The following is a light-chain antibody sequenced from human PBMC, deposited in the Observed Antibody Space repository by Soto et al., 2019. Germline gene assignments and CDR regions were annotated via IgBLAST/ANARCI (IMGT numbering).Light chain of an antibody. J-gene: IGKJ2*01. CDR3: QXYNNWPPYT. V-gene: IGKV3-15*01. Sequence: EIVMTQSPATLSVSPGERATLSCRXXXXXXXXXAWYQQKPGQAPRLLIYGASTRANGIPARFSGSGSGTEFXXXXXXXXXXXFAVYYYQXYNNWPPYTFGQGTKLEIK. CDR2: GAS. CDR1: XXXXXX.